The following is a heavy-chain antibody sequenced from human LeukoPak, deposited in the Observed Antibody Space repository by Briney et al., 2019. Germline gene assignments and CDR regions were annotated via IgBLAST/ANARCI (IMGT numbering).Heavy chain of an antibody. CDR1: GFTFSSYG. V-gene: IGHV3-7*01. D-gene: IGHD7-27*01. Sequence: GGSLRLSCAASGFTFSSYGMSWVRQAPGKGLEWVANIKQDGSEKYYVDSVKGRFTISRDNAKNSLYLQMNSLRAEDTAVYYCGRGHWGLDYWGQGTRVTVSS. CDR3: GRGHWGLDY. CDR2: IKQDGSEK. J-gene: IGHJ4*02.